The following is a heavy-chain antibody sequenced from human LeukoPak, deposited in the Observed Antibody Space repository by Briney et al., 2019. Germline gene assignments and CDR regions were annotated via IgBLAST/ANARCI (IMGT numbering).Heavy chain of an antibody. CDR2: IYYSVST. V-gene: IGHV4-59*11. CDR3: ARGRKGRFGELLWARYYYYMDV. D-gene: IGHD3-10*01. Sequence: PETLSLTCTLSGGSTSSHYWSWIRHPPEKGLEWVGYIYYSVSTNYNTSLKSRATIPVGTSKNQFSLKRRSVTAADTAVYYCARGRKGRFGELLWARYYYYMDVWGKGTTVTVSS. CDR1: GGSTSSHY. J-gene: IGHJ6*03.